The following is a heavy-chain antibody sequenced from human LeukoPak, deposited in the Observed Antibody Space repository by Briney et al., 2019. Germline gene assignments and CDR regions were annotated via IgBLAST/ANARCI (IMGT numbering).Heavy chain of an antibody. V-gene: IGHV1-46*01. D-gene: IGHD2-21*01. J-gene: IGHJ3*02. CDR2: INPSGGST. Sequence: ASVTVSCTASGYTFTSYYMHWVRQAPGQGLEWMGIINPSGGSTSYAQKFQGRVTMTRDTSTSTVYMELSSLRSEDTAVYYCAREDVVRGAFDIWGQGTMATVSS. CDR1: GYTFTSYY. CDR3: AREDVVRGAFDI.